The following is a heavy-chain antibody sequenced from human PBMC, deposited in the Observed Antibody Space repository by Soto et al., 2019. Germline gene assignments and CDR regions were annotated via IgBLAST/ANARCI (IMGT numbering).Heavy chain of an antibody. CDR2: ISYDGSNK. J-gene: IGHJ6*02. V-gene: IGHV3-30*18. CDR1: GFTFSSYG. D-gene: IGHD3-16*02. CDR3: AKDKVDSGGVIVLRYYYYGMDV. Sequence: GGSLRLSCGASGFTFSSYGMHWVRQAPGKGLEWVAVISYDGSNKYYADSVKGRFTISRDNSKNTLYLQMNSLRAEDTAVYYCAKDKVDSGGVIVLRYYYYGMDVWGQGTTVTVSS.